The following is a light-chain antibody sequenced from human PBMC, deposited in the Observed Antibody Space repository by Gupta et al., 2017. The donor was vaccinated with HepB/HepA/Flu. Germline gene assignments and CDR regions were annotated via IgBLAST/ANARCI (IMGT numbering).Light chain of an antibody. CDR2: DVS. V-gene: IGLV2-11*01. CDR1: SSDVGGYNY. Sequence: QSALTQPRSVSGSPGQSVTLSCTGTSSDVGGYNYVSWYHQHPGKAPKLMIYDVSKRPSGVPDRFSGSKAGNTASLTISGLQAEDEADYYCCSYAGSYGVCGGGTKLTVL. CDR3: CSYAGSYGV. J-gene: IGLJ2*01.